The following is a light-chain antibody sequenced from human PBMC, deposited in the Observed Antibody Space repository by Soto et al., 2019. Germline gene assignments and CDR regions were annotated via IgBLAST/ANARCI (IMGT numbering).Light chain of an antibody. J-gene: IGLJ1*01. CDR2: EVR. CDR1: SSDVGGYNH. CDR3: SSYASSSSYA. V-gene: IGLV2-14*01. Sequence: QSVLTQPASVSGSPGQSITISCTGTSSDVGGYNHVSWYQQHPGKAPKLIIFEVRNRPSGVSDRFSASKSGNTASLTISGLQTEDAAVYYCSSYASSSSYAFGTGTKVTVL.